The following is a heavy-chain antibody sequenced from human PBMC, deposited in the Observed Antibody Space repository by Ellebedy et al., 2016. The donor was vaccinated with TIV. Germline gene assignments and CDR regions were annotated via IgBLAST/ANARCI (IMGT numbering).Heavy chain of an antibody. Sequence: SETLSLTCTVSGYSISNGYYWGWIRQTPGKGLEWIGNIFHGGSSYYNPSLKSRVTLSVDTSKNQFSLNLTSATAADTAVYFCARAGDSGWYFPFDYWGQGALVTVSS. CDR1: GYSISNGYY. J-gene: IGHJ4*02. D-gene: IGHD6-19*01. V-gene: IGHV4-38-2*02. CDR2: IFHGGSS. CDR3: ARAGDSGWYFPFDY.